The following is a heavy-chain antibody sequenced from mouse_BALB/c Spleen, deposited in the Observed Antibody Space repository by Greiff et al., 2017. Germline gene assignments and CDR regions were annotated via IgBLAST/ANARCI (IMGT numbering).Heavy chain of an antibody. V-gene: IGHV3-2*02. CDR3: ARNYGSSYGYYAMDY. CDR2: ISYSGST. Sequence: EVKLMESGPGLVKPSQSLSLTCTVTGYSITSDYAWNWIRQFPGNKLEWMGYISYSGSTSYNPSLKSRISITRDTSKNQFFLQLNSVTTEDTATYYCARNYGSSYGYYAMDYWGQGTSVTVSS. CDR1: GYSITSDYA. J-gene: IGHJ4*01. D-gene: IGHD1-1*01.